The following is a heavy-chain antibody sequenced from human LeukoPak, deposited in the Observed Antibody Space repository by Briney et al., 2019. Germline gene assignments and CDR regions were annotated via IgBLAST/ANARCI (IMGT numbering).Heavy chain of an antibody. CDR2: ICYSGNT. CDR3: ARTITIFGALGYFDY. V-gene: IGHV4-31*03. D-gene: IGHD3-3*01. Sequence: SETLSLTCTVSGASISSGAYSWSWVRQRPGKGLEWIAYICYSGNTYYNPSLKRRVTISVDTSKNQFSLKLSSVTAADTAVYYCARTITIFGALGYFDYWGQGTLVTVSS. CDR1: GASISSGAYS. J-gene: IGHJ4*02.